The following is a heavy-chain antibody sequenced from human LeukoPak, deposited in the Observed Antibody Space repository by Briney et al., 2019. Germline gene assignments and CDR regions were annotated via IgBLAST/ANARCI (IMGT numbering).Heavy chain of an antibody. V-gene: IGHV3-30*18. CDR2: ISHDGSNK. Sequence: GGSLRLSCAASGFPFSNYGMHWVRQAPGKGPAWVAVISHDGSNKHYEDSVKGRFTISRDNSENTLYLQMNSLRAEDTAIYYCAKDDPGFGQETGHWGRGTLVTVSS. J-gene: IGHJ4*02. CDR1: GFPFSNYG. D-gene: IGHD3-10*01. CDR3: AKDDPGFGQETGH.